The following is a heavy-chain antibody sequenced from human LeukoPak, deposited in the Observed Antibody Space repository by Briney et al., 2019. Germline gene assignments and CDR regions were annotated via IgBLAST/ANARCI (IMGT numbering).Heavy chain of an antibody. V-gene: IGHV7-4-1*02. J-gene: IGHJ1*01. CDR1: GYTFTSYA. D-gene: IGHD6-19*01. Sequence: ASVKVSCKASGYTFTSYAMNWVRQAPGQGLEWMGWINTNTGNPTYGQGFTGRFVFSLDTSVNTAYLQISSLQAEDTAVYYCARVAGNEYFQHWGQGTLVTVSS. CDR2: INTNTGNP. CDR3: ARVAGNEYFQH.